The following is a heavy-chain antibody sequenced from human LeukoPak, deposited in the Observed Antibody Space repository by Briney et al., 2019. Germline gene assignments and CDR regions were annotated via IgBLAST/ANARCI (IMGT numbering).Heavy chain of an antibody. Sequence: ASVKVSCKASGYTFTGYYMHWVRQASGQGLEWMGWINPNSGGTNYAQKFQGRVTMTRDTSISTAYMELSRLRSDDTAVYYCARALITMIVVGDYWGQGTLVTVSS. V-gene: IGHV1-2*02. J-gene: IGHJ4*02. CDR2: INPNSGGT. CDR3: ARALITMIVVGDY. CDR1: GYTFTGYY. D-gene: IGHD3-22*01.